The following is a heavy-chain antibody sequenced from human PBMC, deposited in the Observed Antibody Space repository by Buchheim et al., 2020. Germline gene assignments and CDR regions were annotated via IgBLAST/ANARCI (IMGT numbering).Heavy chain of an antibody. CDR2: IYYSGST. V-gene: IGHV4-30-4*01. Sequence: QVQLQESGPGLVKPSQTLSLTCTVSGDSISSDDYYWSWIRQPPGKGLEWIGYIYYSGSTYYNPSLKSRLTISVDTSRNQFSLKLSSVTAADTAVYYCARDINGQADYWGQGTL. CDR3: ARDINGQADY. CDR1: GDSISSDDYY. J-gene: IGHJ4*02. D-gene: IGHD3-10*01.